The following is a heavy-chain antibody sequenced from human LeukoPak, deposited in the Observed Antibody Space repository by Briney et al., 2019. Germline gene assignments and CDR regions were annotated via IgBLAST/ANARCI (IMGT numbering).Heavy chain of an antibody. Sequence: GGSLRLSCAASGFTFSSYAMSWVRQAPEKGLEWVSTIIGSGDSTYYADSVKGRFIISRDNSKNTLYLQMSSLRAEDTALYYCAKDLERATTSDFWGQGTLVTVPS. D-gene: IGHD1-26*01. CDR3: AKDLERATTSDF. CDR1: GFTFSSYA. J-gene: IGHJ4*02. V-gene: IGHV3-23*01. CDR2: IIGSGDST.